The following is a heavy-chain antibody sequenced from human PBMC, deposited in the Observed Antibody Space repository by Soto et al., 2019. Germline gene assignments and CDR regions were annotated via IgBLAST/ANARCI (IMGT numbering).Heavy chain of an antibody. CDR1: GGTFSSYT. Sequence: SVKVSCKASGGTFSSYTISWVRQAPGQGLEWMGRIIPILGIANYAQKFQGRVTITADKSTSTAYMELSSLRSEDTAVYYCARVSGYYLPDYWGQGTLVTVSS. V-gene: IGHV1-69*02. CDR2: IIPILGIA. D-gene: IGHD5-12*01. J-gene: IGHJ4*02. CDR3: ARVSGYYLPDY.